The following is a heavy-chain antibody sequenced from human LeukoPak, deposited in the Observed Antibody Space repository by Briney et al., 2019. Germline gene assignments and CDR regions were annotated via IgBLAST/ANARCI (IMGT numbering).Heavy chain of an antibody. D-gene: IGHD3-10*01. CDR3: ARATASGSGRAYDH. Sequence: PSETLSLTCAVYGESMIGHYWTWIRQPPGKRLERIGEIHHSGGTNSNPSLKNRLTMSIDMSKNQFSLKLKSVTAADTAVYYCARATASGSGRAYDHWAQGNLVPVSS. V-gene: IGHV4-34*01. J-gene: IGHJ4*02. CDR2: IHHSGGT. CDR1: GESMIGHY.